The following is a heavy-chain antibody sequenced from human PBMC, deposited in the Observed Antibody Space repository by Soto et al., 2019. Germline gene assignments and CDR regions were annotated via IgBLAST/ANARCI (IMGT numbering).Heavy chain of an antibody. V-gene: IGHV1-69*02. CDR1: GGTFSSYT. D-gene: IGHD2-2*02. CDR3: ALEYCSSTSCYRDY. CDR2: IIPILGIA. J-gene: IGHJ4*02. Sequence: QVQLVQSGAEVKKPGSSVKVSCKASGGTFSSYTISWVRQAPGQGLEWMGRIIPILGIANYAQKSQGSVTITPDKSTSTAYIELSSLRSEDTSVYYCALEYCSSTSCYRDYWGQGTLVTVSS.